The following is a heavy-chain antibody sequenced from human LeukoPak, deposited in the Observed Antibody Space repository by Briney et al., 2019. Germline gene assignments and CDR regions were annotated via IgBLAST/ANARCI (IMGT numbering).Heavy chain of an antibody. D-gene: IGHD6-19*01. CDR2: ITSSSSYI. J-gene: IGHJ5*02. CDR3: AREMLAAVAAQS. CDR1: GFTFSSYA. V-gene: IGHV3-21*01. Sequence: GGSLRLSCAASGFTFSSYAMSWVRQAPGKGLEWVSSITSSSSYIYYADSVKGRFTISRDNAKNSLYLQMNSLRAEDTAVYYCAREMLAAVAAQSWGQGTLVTVSS.